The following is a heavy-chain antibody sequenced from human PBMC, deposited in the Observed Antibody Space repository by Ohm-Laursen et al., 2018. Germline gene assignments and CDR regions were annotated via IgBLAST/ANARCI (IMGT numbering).Heavy chain of an antibody. D-gene: IGHD1-26*01. V-gene: IGHV4-34*01. CDR3: AGEWELRAFDY. J-gene: IGHJ4*02. CDR1: GGSISPYY. CDR2: INHSGST. Sequence: SDTLSLTCTVSGGSISPYYWSWIRQPPGKGLEWIGEINHSGSTNHNPSLKSRVTISVDTSKNQFSLKLSSVTAADTAVYYCAGEWELRAFDYWGQGTLVTVSS.